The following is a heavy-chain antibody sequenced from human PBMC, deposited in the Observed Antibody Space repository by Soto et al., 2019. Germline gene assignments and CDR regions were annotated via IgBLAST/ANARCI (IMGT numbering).Heavy chain of an antibody. Sequence: GGSLRLSCAASGFTFSSYGMHWVRQAPGKELEWVAVIWYDGSNKYYADSVKGRFTISRDNSKNTLYLQMNSLRAEDTAVYYCARNRIQQLVTGFDPWGQGTLVTVSS. J-gene: IGHJ5*02. CDR2: IWYDGSNK. CDR3: ARNRIQQLVTGFDP. D-gene: IGHD6-6*01. CDR1: GFTFSSYG. V-gene: IGHV3-33*01.